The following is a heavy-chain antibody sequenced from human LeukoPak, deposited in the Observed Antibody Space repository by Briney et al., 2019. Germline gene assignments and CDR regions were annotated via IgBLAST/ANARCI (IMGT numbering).Heavy chain of an antibody. V-gene: IGHV3-30*18. CDR3: AKDLDSSGWVPDY. CDR2: ISYDGSNK. CDR1: GFTFSSHG. D-gene: IGHD6-19*01. J-gene: IGHJ4*02. Sequence: AGGSLRLSCAASGFTFSSHGMHWVRQAPGKGLEWVAVISYDGSNKYYADSVKGRFTISRDNSKNTLYLQMNSLRAEDTAVYYCAKDLDSSGWVPDYWGQGTLVTVSS.